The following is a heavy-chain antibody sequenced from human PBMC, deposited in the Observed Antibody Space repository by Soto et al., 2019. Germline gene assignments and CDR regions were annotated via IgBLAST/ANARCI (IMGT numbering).Heavy chain of an antibody. D-gene: IGHD3-22*01. CDR1: GFTFADFA. CDR2: ISASGGTT. CDR3: AKGGIVVGRRMIDY. V-gene: IGHV3-23*01. J-gene: IGHJ4*02. Sequence: GGSLRLSCAASGFTFADFAMSWVRQAPGKGLDWVSSISASGGTTYYADSVKGRFTISRDHSRNTLYLQMNSLRAEDTALYYCAKGGIVVGRRMIDYWGPGTLVTVSS.